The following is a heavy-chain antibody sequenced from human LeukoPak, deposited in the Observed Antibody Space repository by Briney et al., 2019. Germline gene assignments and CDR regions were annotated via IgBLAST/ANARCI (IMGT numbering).Heavy chain of an antibody. CDR2: IIPIFGTA. Sequence: SVKVSCKASGGTFSSYAISWVRQAPGQGLEWMGGIIPIFGTANYAQKFQGRVTITTDESTSTAYMELSSLRSEDTAVYYCARAGRYCSGGSCYAFDYWGQRTLVTVSS. CDR1: GGTFSSYA. V-gene: IGHV1-69*05. CDR3: ARAGRYCSGGSCYAFDY. D-gene: IGHD2-15*01. J-gene: IGHJ4*02.